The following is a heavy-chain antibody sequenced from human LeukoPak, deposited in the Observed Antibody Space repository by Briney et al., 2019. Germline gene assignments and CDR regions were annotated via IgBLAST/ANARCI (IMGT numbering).Heavy chain of an antibody. CDR1: GGSINTYY. D-gene: IGHD3-3*01. V-gene: IGHV4-4*09. CDR2: IYSTGNT. CDR3: AKHDTVFGAAHFYMDV. J-gene: IGHJ6*03. Sequence: SETLSLTCAVSGGSINTYYWSWIRQPPGKGLEWVGYIYSTGNTNYNPSLKGRVTISLDTSKNQFSLNLSSVTAADTAVYYCAKHDTVFGAAHFYMDVWGKGTTITVSS.